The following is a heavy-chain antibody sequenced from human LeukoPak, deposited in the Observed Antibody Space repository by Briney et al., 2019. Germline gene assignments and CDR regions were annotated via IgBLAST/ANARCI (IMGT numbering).Heavy chain of an antibody. J-gene: IGHJ4*02. D-gene: IGHD6-19*01. Sequence: PGGSLRLSCAVSGFPFSVYEINWVRQAPGKGLEWVSNIGSSGTTRYYAGSVKGRFSISRDNAENSLYLQMNSLRVEDTGIYYCALLAVASDFDYWGQGALVTVSS. CDR1: GFPFSVYE. V-gene: IGHV3-48*03. CDR2: IGSSGTTR. CDR3: ALLAVASDFDY.